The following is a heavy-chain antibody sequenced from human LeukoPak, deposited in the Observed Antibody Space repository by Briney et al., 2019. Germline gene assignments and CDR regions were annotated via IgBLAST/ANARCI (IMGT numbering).Heavy chain of an antibody. CDR2: IYYSGST. CDR3: ARDSSGYQRAAFDI. J-gene: IGHJ3*02. CDR1: GGSISSGAYY. V-gene: IGHV4-31*03. Sequence: SETLSLTCTVSGGSISSGAYYWNWIRQHPGKGLEWIGNIYYSGSTSYNPSLKSRPTISVEPSKTQFSLKLSSVTAADTAVYYCARDSSGYQRAAFDIWGQGTVVTVSS. D-gene: IGHD3-22*01.